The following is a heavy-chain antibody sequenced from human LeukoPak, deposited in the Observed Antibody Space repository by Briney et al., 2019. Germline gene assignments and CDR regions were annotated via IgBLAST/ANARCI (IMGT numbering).Heavy chain of an antibody. CDR1: GFTLSSYW. D-gene: IGHD2/OR15-2a*01. CDR3: TTASDYQYYYFDP. J-gene: IGHJ2*01. Sequence: GSLRLSCAGSGFTLSSYWMHWVRQAPGEGVVWVSCINSDGSSTRYADSVKGRITITTDNTKNTLHLQINTPRADDTTVHHCTTASDYQYYYFDPWGRGTLVTVSS. CDR2: INSDGSST. V-gene: IGHV3-74*01.